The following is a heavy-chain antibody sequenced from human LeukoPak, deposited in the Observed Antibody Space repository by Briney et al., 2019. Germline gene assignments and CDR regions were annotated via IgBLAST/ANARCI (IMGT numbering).Heavy chain of an antibody. CDR3: AVYYYDSSGAYYYGMDV. CDR2: IIPILGTA. V-gene: IGHV1-69*13. CDR1: GGTFSSYA. Sequence: SVRVSCKASGGTFSSYAISWVRQAPGQALEWTGGIIPILGTANYAQKFQGRVTITADESTSTACMELSSLRSEDTAVYYCAVYYYDSSGAYYYGMDVWGQGTTVTVSS. J-gene: IGHJ6*02. D-gene: IGHD3-22*01.